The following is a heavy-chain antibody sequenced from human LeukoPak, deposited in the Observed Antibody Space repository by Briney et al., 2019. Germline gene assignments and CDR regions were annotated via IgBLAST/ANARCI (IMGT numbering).Heavy chain of an antibody. D-gene: IGHD1-26*01. J-gene: IGHJ4*02. Sequence: GGYLSRYCAASGFTFSSYSMNWVRQAPGKGLEWVSSISSSSSYIYYADSVKGRFTISRDNAKNSLYLQMNSLRAEDTAVYYCARDLVGASPSWGQGTLVTVSS. CDR3: ARDLVGASPS. CDR2: ISSSSSYI. V-gene: IGHV3-21*01. CDR1: GFTFSSYS.